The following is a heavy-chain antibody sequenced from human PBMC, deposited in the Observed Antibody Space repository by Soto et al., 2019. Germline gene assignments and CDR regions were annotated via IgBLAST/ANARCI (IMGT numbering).Heavy chain of an antibody. Sequence: GSLRLSCSASGFIFSTYTMNWVRQAPGKGLEWVSRINSDGSSTFYADSVKGRFTISRDNAKNTLYLQMNSLRAEDTAVYYCASSLLTPFDYWGQGTLVTVSS. V-gene: IGHV3-74*01. J-gene: IGHJ4*02. D-gene: IGHD7-27*01. CDR3: ASSLLTPFDY. CDR1: GFIFSTYT. CDR2: INSDGSST.